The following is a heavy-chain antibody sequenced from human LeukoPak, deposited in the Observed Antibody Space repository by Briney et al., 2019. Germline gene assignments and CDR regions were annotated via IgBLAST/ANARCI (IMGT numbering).Heavy chain of an antibody. D-gene: IGHD1-26*01. Sequence: GGSLRLSCAASGFTFSSYAMGWVRQAPGKGLEWVSTFGYTGDSTFYADSVKGRFTISRDNSKKTVYLQMNSLRAEDTAVYFCAKRAPNSGNYYFDYWGQGTLVAVSS. J-gene: IGHJ4*02. CDR2: FGYTGDST. V-gene: IGHV3-23*01. CDR1: GFTFSSYA. CDR3: AKRAPNSGNYYFDY.